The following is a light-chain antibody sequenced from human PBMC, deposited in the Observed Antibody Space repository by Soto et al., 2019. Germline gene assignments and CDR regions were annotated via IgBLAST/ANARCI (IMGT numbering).Light chain of an antibody. CDR2: VGTGGIVG. V-gene: IGLV9-49*01. CDR1: SGYSNYK. Sequence: QSVLTQPPSASASLGASVTLTCTLSSGYSNYKVDWYQQRPGKGPRFVMRVGTGGIVGSKGDGIPARFSVVGSGLNRYLTIKNIQEEDESAYHCGADHGSGSNFLFGGGTKVTVL. CDR3: GADHGSGSNFL. J-gene: IGLJ2*01.